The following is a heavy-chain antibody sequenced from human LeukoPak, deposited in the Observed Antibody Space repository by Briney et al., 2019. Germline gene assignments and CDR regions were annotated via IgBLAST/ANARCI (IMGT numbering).Heavy chain of an antibody. CDR1: GGSISSYY. Sequence: PSETLSLTCTVSGGSISSYYWSWIRQPPGKGLEWIGYIYYSGSTNYNPSLKSRVTISVDTSKNHFSLKLSSVTAADTAVYYCARGFCGWPYLIDYWGQGTLVTVSS. CDR2: IYYSGST. V-gene: IGHV4-59*01. J-gene: IGHJ4*02. D-gene: IGHD6-19*01. CDR3: ARGFCGWPYLIDY.